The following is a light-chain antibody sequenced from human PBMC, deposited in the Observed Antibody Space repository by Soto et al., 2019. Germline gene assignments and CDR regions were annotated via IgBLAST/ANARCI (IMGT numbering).Light chain of an antibody. V-gene: IGLV2-14*01. J-gene: IGLJ2*01. CDR2: EVS. CDR3: ISYTSSSTLVV. Sequence: QSALTQPASVSGSPGQSITISCTGTSSDIGAYNYVSWYQQHPGKAPKLMIYEVSNRPSGVSNRFSGSKSGNTASLTISGLQAEDDADYYCISYTSSSTLVVFGGGTKLTVL. CDR1: SSDIGAYNY.